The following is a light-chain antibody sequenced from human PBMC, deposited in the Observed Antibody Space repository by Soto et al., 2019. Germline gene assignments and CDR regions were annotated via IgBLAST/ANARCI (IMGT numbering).Light chain of an antibody. J-gene: IGLJ2*01. CDR2: DVT. V-gene: IGLV2-8*01. Sequence: QSVLTQPPSASGSPGQSVTISCTGASSDVGVYNFVSWYQHHPGKAPRLMIYDVTQRPSGVPDRFSGSKSGNTASLTVSGLQVDDEAYYYCSSYAGSSIPVAFGGGTQLTVL. CDR3: SSYAGSSIPVA. CDR1: SSDVGVYNF.